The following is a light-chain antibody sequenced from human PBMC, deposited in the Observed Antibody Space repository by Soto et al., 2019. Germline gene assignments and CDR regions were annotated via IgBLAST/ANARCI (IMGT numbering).Light chain of an antibody. J-gene: IGLJ1*01. CDR1: TSDIGAYNY. Sequence: QSALTQPPSASGSPGQSVTISCTGTTSDIGAYNYVSWYQQRPGKAPKLIIYEVARWPSGVPDRFSGSKSGNTASLTISGLQAEDEADYFCCSYAGGYTYLFGTGTKVTVL. CDR3: CSYAGGYTYL. V-gene: IGLV2-8*01. CDR2: EVA.